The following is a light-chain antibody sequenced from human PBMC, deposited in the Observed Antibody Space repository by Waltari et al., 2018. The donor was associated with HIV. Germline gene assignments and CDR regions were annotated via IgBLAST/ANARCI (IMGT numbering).Light chain of an antibody. CDR3: CSYTSSDSYV. CDR1: RRDVGRYNY. Sequence: QSALTQPASVSGSPGQSITISCTGARRDVGRYNYVSWYQQYPGKAPKLIIYEVSSRPSGVSNRFSASKSGNTASLTISGLLAEDEADYYCCSYTSSDSYVFGTGTKVTVL. CDR2: EVS. J-gene: IGLJ1*01. V-gene: IGLV2-14*01.